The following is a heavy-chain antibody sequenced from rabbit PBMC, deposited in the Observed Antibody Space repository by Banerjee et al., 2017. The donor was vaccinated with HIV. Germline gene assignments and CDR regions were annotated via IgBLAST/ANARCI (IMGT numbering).Heavy chain of an antibody. J-gene: IGHJ4*01. D-gene: IGHD8-1*01. CDR3: ARDRTGNIYDIL. Sequence: QSLEESGGDLVKPGASLTLTCKASGFSFSSSYWICWVRQAPGKGLEWIACMNTGSDSYYASWAKGRFTISKTSSTTVTLQMTSLTVADTATYFCARDRTGNIYDILWGPGTLVTVS. V-gene: IGHV1S40*01. CDR1: GFSFSSSYW. CDR2: MNTGSDS.